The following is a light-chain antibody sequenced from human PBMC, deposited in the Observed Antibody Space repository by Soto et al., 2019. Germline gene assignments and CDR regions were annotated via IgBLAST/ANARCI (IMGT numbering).Light chain of an antibody. V-gene: IGKV1-5*03. CDR3: QQYNTYPWT. CDR1: QSINNR. Sequence: DIQMTQSPSTLSASVGDRVTIICRASQSINNRLVWYQQKPGIAPILLIYKASSLQSGVPSRFSGSGSGTEFNFTISSLQPADFATYYCQQYNTYPWTFGHGTKVEI. J-gene: IGKJ1*01. CDR2: KAS.